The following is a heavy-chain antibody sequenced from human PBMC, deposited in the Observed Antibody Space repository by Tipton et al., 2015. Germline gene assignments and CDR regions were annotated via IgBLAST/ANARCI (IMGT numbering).Heavy chain of an antibody. CDR1: GYSFTTYY. Sequence: QLVQSGAEVKKPGASVQISCKAYGYSFTTYYMHWVRQAPGQGLEWMGIINPSGGTASYAQKFQGRVTMTRDTSTSTVYMELSSLRSEDTAVYYCARENVGGRAFDIWGQGTMVTVSS. V-gene: IGHV1-46*01. D-gene: IGHD1-1*01. J-gene: IGHJ3*02. CDR2: INPSGGTA. CDR3: ARENVGGRAFDI.